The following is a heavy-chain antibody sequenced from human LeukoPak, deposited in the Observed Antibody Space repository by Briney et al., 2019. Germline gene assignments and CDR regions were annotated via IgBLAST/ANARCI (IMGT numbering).Heavy chain of an antibody. CDR2: IYYSGST. J-gene: IGHJ5*02. D-gene: IGHD3-10*01. CDR1: GGSISSSSYY. Sequence: SETLSLTCTVSGGSISSSSYYWGWIRQPPGKGLEWIGGIYYSGSTYYNPSLKSRVTISVDTSKNQFSLKLSSVTAADTAVYYCARQMVWFGELNWFDPWGQETLVTVSS. V-gene: IGHV4-39*01. CDR3: ARQMVWFGELNWFDP.